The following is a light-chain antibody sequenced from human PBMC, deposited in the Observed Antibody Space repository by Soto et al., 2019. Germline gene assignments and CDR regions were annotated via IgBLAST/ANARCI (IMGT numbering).Light chain of an antibody. V-gene: IGLV2-14*01. CDR2: DVS. Sequence: QSALTQPASVSGSSGQSITISCTGTSSDVGAYNYVSWYQQHPVKAPKLMIYDVSSRPSGISNRFSGSKSGNTASLTISGVQAEDEADYYCSSYASSSTVIFGGGTKVPVL. CDR1: SSDVGAYNY. CDR3: SSYASSSTVI. J-gene: IGLJ2*01.